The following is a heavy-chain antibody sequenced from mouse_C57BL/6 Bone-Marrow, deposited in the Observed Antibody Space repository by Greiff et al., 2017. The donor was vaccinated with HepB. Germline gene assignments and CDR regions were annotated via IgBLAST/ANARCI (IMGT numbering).Heavy chain of an antibody. CDR1: GYTFTDHT. V-gene: IGHV1-78*01. J-gene: IGHJ2*01. Sequence: QVQLQQSDAELVKPGASVKISCKVSGYTFTDHTIHWMKQRPEQGLEWIGYIYPRDGSTKYNEKFKGKATLTADKSSSTAYMQLNSLTSEDSAVYFCARRFKFITTVVAPYYFDYWGQGTTLTVSS. CDR3: ARRFKFITTVVAPYYFDY. CDR2: IYPRDGST. D-gene: IGHD1-1*01.